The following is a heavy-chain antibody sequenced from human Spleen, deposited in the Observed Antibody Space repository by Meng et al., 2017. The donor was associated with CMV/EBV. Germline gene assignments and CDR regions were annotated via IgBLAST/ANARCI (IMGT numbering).Heavy chain of an antibody. CDR1: GYTFSGYY. CDR2: INPNSGGS. D-gene: IGHD1-26*01. V-gene: IGHV1-2*02. Sequence: ASVKVSCKASGYTFSGYYIHWVRQAPGQGLEGMGWINPNSGGSNYAQKFQGRVTMTRDTSITTAYMEVTRLTSDDTAIYYCARAYSGGDFPAYWGQGTLVTVSS. CDR3: ARAYSGGDFPAY. J-gene: IGHJ4*02.